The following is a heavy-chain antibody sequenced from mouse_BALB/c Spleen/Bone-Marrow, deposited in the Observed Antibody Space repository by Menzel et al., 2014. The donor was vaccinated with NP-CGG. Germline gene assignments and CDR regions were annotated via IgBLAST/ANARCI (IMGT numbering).Heavy chain of an antibody. Sequence: QVQLQQSGAELVRPGTSVKVSCKASGYAFTDYLMEWLKQRPGQGLEWIGVINPGSGSTNYNEKFKDKATLTADKSSSTPYMQLSSLTSDDSAVYFCARYDGYFDYWGQGTILTVSS. V-gene: IGHV1-54*01. CDR3: ARYDGYFDY. CDR2: INPGSGST. J-gene: IGHJ2*01. D-gene: IGHD2-3*01. CDR1: GYAFTDYL.